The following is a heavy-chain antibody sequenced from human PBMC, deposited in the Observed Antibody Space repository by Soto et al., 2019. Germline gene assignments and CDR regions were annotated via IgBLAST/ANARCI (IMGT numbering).Heavy chain of an antibody. V-gene: IGHV4-34*01. CDR3: ARGEKYSGRIFDY. CDR2: INHSGRT. Sequence: SETLSLTCAVYGGCFSGYYLSWIRQPPGKGLEWIVEINHSGRTNYNPSLKSRITINPDTSKNQYSLQLNSVTPEDTAVYFCARGEKYSGRIFDYWGQGTLVTVSS. CDR1: GGCFSGYY. J-gene: IGHJ4*01. D-gene: IGHD1-26*01.